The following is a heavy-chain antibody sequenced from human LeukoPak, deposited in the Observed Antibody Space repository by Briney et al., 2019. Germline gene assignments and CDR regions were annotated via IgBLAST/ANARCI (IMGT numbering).Heavy chain of an antibody. D-gene: IGHD4-17*01. CDR1: GGSFSGYY. CDR3: ARTATTVTGNYYYYMDV. J-gene: IGHJ6*03. Sequence: PSETLSLTCAVYGGSFSGYYWSWIRQPPGKGLEWIGEINHSGSTNYNPSLKSRVTISVDTSKNQFSLNLSSMTAADTAVYYCARTATTVTGNYYYYMDVWGKGTAVTVSS. CDR2: INHSGST. V-gene: IGHV4-34*01.